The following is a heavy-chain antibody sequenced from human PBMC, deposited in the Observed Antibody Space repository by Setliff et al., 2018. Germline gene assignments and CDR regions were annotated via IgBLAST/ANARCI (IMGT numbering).Heavy chain of an antibody. Sequence: SETLSLTCTVSGGSMNSGSYYWSFIRQPAGKGLEWIGQIYTSWSTNYNPSLKSRVTMSVDTSKNQFSLKLSSVTAADTAVYYCARMTGFLYMDVWGKGTPVTVS. V-gene: IGHV4-61*09. D-gene: IGHD3-3*01. CDR3: ARMTGFLYMDV. J-gene: IGHJ6*04. CDR2: IYTSWST. CDR1: GGSMNSGSYY.